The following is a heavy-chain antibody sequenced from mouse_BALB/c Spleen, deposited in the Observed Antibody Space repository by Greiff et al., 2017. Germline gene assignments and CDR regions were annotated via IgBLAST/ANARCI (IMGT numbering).Heavy chain of an antibody. CDR1: GYAFTNYL. Sequence: QVQLQQSGAELVRPGTSVKVSCKASGYAFTNYLIEWVKQRPGQGLEWIGVINPGSGGTNYNEKFKGKATLTADKSSSTAYMQLSSLTSDDSAVYFCARERRGYAMDYWGQGTTLTVSS. D-gene: IGHD1-2*01. CDR2: INPGSGGT. J-gene: IGHJ2*01. CDR3: ARERRGYAMDY. V-gene: IGHV1-54*03.